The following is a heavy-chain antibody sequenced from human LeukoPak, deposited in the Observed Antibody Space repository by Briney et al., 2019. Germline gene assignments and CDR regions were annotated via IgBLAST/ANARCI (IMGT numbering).Heavy chain of an antibody. V-gene: IGHV1-18*01. Sequence: GASVKVSCKASGYTFTSYGISWVRQAPGQGLEWMGWISAYNGNTNYAQKLQGRVTMTTDTSTSTAYMELRSLRSDATAGYYFGRTVPGYSYDFDYWGQGTLVTVSS. CDR2: ISAYNGNT. CDR1: GYTFTSYG. CDR3: GRTVPGYSYDFDY. D-gene: IGHD5-18*01. J-gene: IGHJ4*02.